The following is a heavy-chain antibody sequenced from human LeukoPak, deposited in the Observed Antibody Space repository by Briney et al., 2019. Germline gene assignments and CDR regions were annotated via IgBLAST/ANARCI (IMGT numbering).Heavy chain of an antibody. CDR3: AREDRRLVYYYYYMDV. J-gene: IGHJ6*03. CDR1: GRTFSSYY. CDR2: IYTSGST. D-gene: IGHD6-6*01. V-gene: IGHV4-4*07. Sequence: SETLSLTCTVSGRTFSSYYRSWIRQPAGKGLEWIGRIYTSGSTNYNPSLKSRVAMSVDTSKNQFSLKLSSVTAADTAVYYCAREDRRLVYYYYYMDVWGKGTTVTVSS.